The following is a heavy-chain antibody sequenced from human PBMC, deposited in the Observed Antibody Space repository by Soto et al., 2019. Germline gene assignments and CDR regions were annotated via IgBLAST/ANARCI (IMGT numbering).Heavy chain of an antibody. V-gene: IGHV1-18*04. Sequence: GASVKVSYKASGYTFISHGISWVRQAPGQGLEWVGWMSAFTGKADYAQIFQDRVTMTTDTSTSTAYMELRSLKSDDTAVYYCARDQRYYGSGYYYSDSWGQGTLVTVSS. CDR2: MSAFTGKA. CDR3: ARDQRYYGSGYYYSDS. CDR1: GYTFISHG. J-gene: IGHJ1*01. D-gene: IGHD3-10*01.